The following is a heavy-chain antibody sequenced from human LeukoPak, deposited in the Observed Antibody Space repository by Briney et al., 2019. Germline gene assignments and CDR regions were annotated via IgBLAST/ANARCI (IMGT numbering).Heavy chain of an antibody. J-gene: IGHJ4*02. CDR3: ATSHDSAGND. V-gene: IGHV3-7*01. CDR1: GFAFSGFW. CDR2: IRHDGNAK. Sequence: PGGSLRLSCAASGFAFSGFWMSWVRQAPGKGLEWVANIRHDGNAKNYVPSVRGRFTIFRDNAKNSLYLQMNSLTVEDTAVYYCATSHDSAGNDWGQGTLVTVSS. D-gene: IGHD2-15*01.